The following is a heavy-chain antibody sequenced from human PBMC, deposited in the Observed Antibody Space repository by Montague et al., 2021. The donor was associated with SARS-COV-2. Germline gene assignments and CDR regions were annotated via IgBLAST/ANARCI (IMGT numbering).Heavy chain of an antibody. CDR1: GYGFTSYW. CDR2: IDPSDSYT. V-gene: IGHV5-10-1*01. J-gene: IGHJ5*02. Sequence: QSGAEVKKSGESLRISCKGSGYGFTSYWISWVRQMPGKGLEWMGRIDPSDSYTNYSPSFQGHVTISADKSISTAYLQWSSLKASDTAMYYCARHTHCSSTSCYEIWWFDPWGQGTLVTVSS. D-gene: IGHD2-2*01. CDR3: ARHTHCSSTSCYEIWWFDP.